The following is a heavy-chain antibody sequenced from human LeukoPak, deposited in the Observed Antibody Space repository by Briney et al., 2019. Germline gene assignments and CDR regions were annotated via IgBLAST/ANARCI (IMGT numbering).Heavy chain of an antibody. CDR2: IKQDGSEK. CDR3: ARGGKYSGPGGYYMDV. D-gene: IGHD5-12*01. J-gene: IGHJ6*03. V-gene: IGHV3-7*01. CDR1: GFTFSSYW. Sequence: GGSLRLSCAASGFTFSSYWMSWVRQAPGKGLEWVANIKQDGSEKYYVDSVKGRFTISRDNAKNSLYLQMNGLRAEDTAVYYCARGGKYSGPGGYYMDVWGKGTTVTVSS.